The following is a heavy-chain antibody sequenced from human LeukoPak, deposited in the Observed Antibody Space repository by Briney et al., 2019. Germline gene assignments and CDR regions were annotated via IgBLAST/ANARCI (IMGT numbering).Heavy chain of an antibody. CDR3: AKDYWFDP. V-gene: IGHV3-30*18. J-gene: IGHJ5*02. CDR2: ISYDGSNK. CDR1: GFTFSSYG. Sequence: GGSLRLSCAASGFTFSSYGMHWVRQAPGKGLEWVAVISYDGSNKYYADSVKGRFAISRDNSKNTLYLQMNSLRAEDTAVYYCAKDYWFDPWGQGTLVTVSS.